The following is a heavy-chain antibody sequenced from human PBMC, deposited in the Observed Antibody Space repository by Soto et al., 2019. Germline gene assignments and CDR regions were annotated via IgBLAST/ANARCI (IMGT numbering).Heavy chain of an antibody. Sequence: ASVNVSCKASGYTFTSDGISWVRQAPGQGLEWMGWISAYNGNTNYAQKLQGRVTMTTDTSTSTAYMELRSLRSDDTAVYYCARDHWVGDVLMVYAIPEYYYGTDVWAQ. CDR3: ARDHWVGDVLMVYAIPEYYYGTDV. CDR1: GYTFTSDG. J-gene: IGHJ6*02. CDR2: ISAYNGNT. D-gene: IGHD2-8*01. V-gene: IGHV1-18*04.